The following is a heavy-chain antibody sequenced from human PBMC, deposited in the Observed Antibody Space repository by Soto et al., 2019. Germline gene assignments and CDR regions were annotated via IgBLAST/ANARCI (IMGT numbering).Heavy chain of an antibody. CDR2: IYWDGDK. CDR1: GFSLSTTGVA. Sequence: QITLKESGPTLVKPTQTLTLTCSFSGFSLSTTGVAVGWIRQPPGKALEWLALIYWDGDKRYSPSLQSRLTTSKDTSKNQVVLTVTNMDPVDTATYYCAHRGGGYGSGTYYTDWGQGTLVTVSS. J-gene: IGHJ4*02. CDR3: AHRGGGYGSGTYYTD. D-gene: IGHD3-10*01. V-gene: IGHV2-5*02.